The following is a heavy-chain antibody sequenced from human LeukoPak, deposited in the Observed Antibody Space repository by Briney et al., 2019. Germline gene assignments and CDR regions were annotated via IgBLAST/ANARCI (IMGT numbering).Heavy chain of an antibody. CDR1: VDSIFSCY. J-gene: IGHJ4*02. Sequence: FETLPRLSTGSVDSIFSCYSKCSLQPPGKGLEWIGYIYYSGSTNYNASLKSRFTISRDTSKTQLSLKLNSVTTADTAVYYCARRRAITGVRGIFDYWGQGTLVTVSS. D-gene: IGHD3-10*01. V-gene: IGHV4-59*01. CDR2: IYYSGST. CDR3: ARRRAITGVRGIFDY.